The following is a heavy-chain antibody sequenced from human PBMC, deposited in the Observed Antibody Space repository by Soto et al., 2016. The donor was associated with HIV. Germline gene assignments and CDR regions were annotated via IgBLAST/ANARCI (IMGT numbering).Heavy chain of an antibody. J-gene: IGHJ4*02. CDR1: TYSISSGYY. D-gene: IGHD2-8*02. CDR2: IYHSGNT. Sequence: QVQLQESGPGLVKPSETLSLTCAVSTYSISSGYYWGWIRQPPGKGLEWIGSIYHSGNTYFNPSLKSRVTISVDTSKNQFSLKLNSVTAADTAVYYCARKRCYGGVCYSGEGTYYFDLRGPGNPGHRLL. CDR3: ARKRCYGGVCYSGEGTYYFDL. V-gene: IGHV4-38-2*01.